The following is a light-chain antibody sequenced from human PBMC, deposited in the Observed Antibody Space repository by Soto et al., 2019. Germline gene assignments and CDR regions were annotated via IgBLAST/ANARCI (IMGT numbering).Light chain of an antibody. Sequence: DIQMTQSPSSLSASIGDRVTITFRAGQSIYSSLNWYQQKPGKAPKLLIYAASSLQSGVPSRFSGSGSGTDFTLTISSLQPEDFAAYYCQQSYSTLITFGQGTRLEIK. J-gene: IGKJ5*01. CDR1: QSIYSS. CDR3: QQSYSTLIT. V-gene: IGKV1-39*01. CDR2: AAS.